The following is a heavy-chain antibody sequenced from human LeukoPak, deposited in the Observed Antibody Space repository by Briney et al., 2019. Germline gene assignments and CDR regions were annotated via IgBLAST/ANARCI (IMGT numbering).Heavy chain of an antibody. CDR1: GYTFTGYY. CDR3: ARGTIAVAALFDN. Sequence: ASVKVSCKASGYTFTGYYMHWVRQAPGQGLEWMGWINPNSGGTNYAQKFQGRVTMTRDTSISTAYMELSRLRSDDTAVYYCARGTIAVAALFDNWGQGTLVTVSS. V-gene: IGHV1-2*02. D-gene: IGHD6-19*01. J-gene: IGHJ4*02. CDR2: INPNSGGT.